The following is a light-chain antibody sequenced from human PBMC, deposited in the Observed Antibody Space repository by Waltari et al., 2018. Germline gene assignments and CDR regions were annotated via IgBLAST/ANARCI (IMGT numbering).Light chain of an antibody. V-gene: IGKV1-33*01. CDR3: QHFLNFPWT. CDR2: DAS. CDR1: QDIGDY. Sequence: DIQMTQSPSSLPASIGDIVTITCQASQDIGDYLNWYQQKPGKAPSLLISDASTVKVGVPSRFSGSGSGTHFVLTITDLQPEDLGTYYCQHFLNFPWTFGQGTKVKI. J-gene: IGKJ1*01.